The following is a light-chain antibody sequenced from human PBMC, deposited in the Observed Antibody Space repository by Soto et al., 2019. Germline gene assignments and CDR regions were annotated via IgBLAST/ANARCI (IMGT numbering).Light chain of an antibody. CDR2: DAS. V-gene: IGKV3-11*01. CDR1: QNINRY. J-gene: IGKJ5*01. CDR3: QQRSNWPIT. Sequence: EIVLTQSPATLSLSAGEGATLSCRASQNINRYLAWYHQKPGQPPRLLIYDASTRATGIPARFSGSGSGTDFTLTISSLEPEDFAVYYCQQRSNWPITFGQGTRLEI.